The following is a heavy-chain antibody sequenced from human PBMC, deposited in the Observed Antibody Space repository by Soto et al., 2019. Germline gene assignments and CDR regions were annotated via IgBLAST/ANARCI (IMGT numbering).Heavy chain of an antibody. CDR1: GGTFSSYD. CDR3: ARGKVPDHSTYGGYSDV. CDR2: IIPIFGTA. D-gene: IGHD4-17*01. J-gene: IGHJ6*02. V-gene: IGHV1-69*06. Sequence: GASVKVSCKASGGTFSSYDIRWVRQAPGQGLEWMGGIIPIFGTANYAQKFQGRVTITADKSTSTAYMELSSLRSEDTAVYYCARGKVPDHSTYGGYSDVWGQGPRVTVS.